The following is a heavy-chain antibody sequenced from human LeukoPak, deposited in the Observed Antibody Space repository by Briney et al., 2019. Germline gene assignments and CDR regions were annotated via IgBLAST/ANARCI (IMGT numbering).Heavy chain of an antibody. CDR3: ALPHTTGNNAYFAS. V-gene: IGHV3-74*01. J-gene: IGHJ4*02. D-gene: IGHD1/OR15-1a*01. Sequence: PGGSLRLSCAASGFTFSNSWMHWVRQAPGKGLVWVSHINNDGRTTSYADSVKGRFTISRDNAKNTLYLQMHSLRAEDTAVYYCALPHTTGNNAYFASWGQGTLVTVSS. CDR1: GFTFSNSW. CDR2: INNDGRTT.